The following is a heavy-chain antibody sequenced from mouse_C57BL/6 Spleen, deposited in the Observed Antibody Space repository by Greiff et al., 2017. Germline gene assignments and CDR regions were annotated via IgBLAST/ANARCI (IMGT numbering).Heavy chain of an antibody. CDR1: GYTFTDYN. J-gene: IGHJ3*01. CDR3: ARDDGYYVSFAY. V-gene: IGHV1-22*01. CDR2: INPNNGGT. Sequence: DVQLQESGPELVKPGASVKMSCKASGYTFTDYNMHWVKQSHGKSLEWIGYINPNNGGTSYNQKFKGKATLTVNKSYSTAYMELRSLTSEDSAVYYCARDDGYYVSFAYWGQGTLVTVSA. D-gene: IGHD2-3*01.